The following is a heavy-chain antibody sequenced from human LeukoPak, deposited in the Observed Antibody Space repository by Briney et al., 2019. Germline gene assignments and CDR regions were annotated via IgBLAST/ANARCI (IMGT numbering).Heavy chain of an antibody. J-gene: IGHJ1*01. CDR2: TYYSGST. Sequence: SSETLSLTCTVSGDSISSGGYYWSWIRQHPGKGLEWIGYTYYSGSTYYNPSLKSRVFIAVDTFENQFSLKLRSVTAADTAVYYCARGGSNSYFQHWGQGTLVTVSS. V-gene: IGHV4-31*03. CDR1: GDSISSGGYY. D-gene: IGHD1-26*01. CDR3: ARGGSNSYFQH.